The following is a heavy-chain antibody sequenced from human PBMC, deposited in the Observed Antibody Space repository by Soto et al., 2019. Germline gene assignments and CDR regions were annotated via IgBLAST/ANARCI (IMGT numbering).Heavy chain of an antibody. Sequence: GGALRVYCAAPGFTFISYGMHWVRQAPGKGLEWVAVISYDGSNKYYADSVKGRFTISRDNSKNTLYLQMNSLRAEDTAVYYCAKPIVGATHFDYWGQGTLVTVSS. D-gene: IGHD1-26*01. CDR1: GFTFISYG. CDR2: ISYDGSNK. CDR3: AKPIVGATHFDY. J-gene: IGHJ4*02. V-gene: IGHV3-30*18.